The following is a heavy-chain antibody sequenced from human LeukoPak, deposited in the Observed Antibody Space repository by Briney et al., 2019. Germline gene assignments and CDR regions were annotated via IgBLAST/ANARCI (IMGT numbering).Heavy chain of an antibody. CDR1: GYIFTSYY. J-gene: IGHJ4*02. CDR3: ARDLKGGWLQPAY. Sequence: ASVTVSFKASGYIFTSYYMHWVRQAPGQGLEWMGIINPSGSSTSYAQKFQGSVTMTRDMSTSTVYVDLSTLRSEDTAVYYCARDLKGGWLQPAYWGQRTLVTVSS. V-gene: IGHV1-46*01. D-gene: IGHD5-24*01. CDR2: INPSGSST.